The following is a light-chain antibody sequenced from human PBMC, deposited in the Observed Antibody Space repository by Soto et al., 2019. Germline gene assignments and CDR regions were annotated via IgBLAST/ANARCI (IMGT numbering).Light chain of an antibody. V-gene: IGKV3-20*01. J-gene: IGKJ2*01. CDR3: QQFGSSIPHT. Sequence: DIVMTQSPGTLSLSPGEIATISCRASPFIGSSYLAWYHQKSGQAPRLLIYGASSRATGIPDRFSGSGSGTDFTLTISRLEPEDFGVYYCQQFGSSIPHTFGQGTKLEIK. CDR1: PFIGSSY. CDR2: GAS.